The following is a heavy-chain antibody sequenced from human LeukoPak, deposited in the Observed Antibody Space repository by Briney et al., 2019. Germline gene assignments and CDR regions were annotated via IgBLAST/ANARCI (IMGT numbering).Heavy chain of an antibody. Sequence: ASVKVSCKASGGSFTSYAISWVRQAPGQGLEWVGGIVPIFATTDYARKFQGRVTMTTDTSTSTAYMELRSLTSDDTAVYYCARFRAGVGEPYGDYWGQGTLVTVSS. CDR3: ARFRAGVGEPYGDY. D-gene: IGHD3-10*01. CDR2: IVPIFATT. J-gene: IGHJ4*02. V-gene: IGHV1-69*05. CDR1: GGSFTSYA.